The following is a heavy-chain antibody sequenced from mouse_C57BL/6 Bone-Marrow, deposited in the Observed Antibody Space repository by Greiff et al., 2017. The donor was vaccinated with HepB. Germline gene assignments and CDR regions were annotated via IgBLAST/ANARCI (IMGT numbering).Heavy chain of an antibody. V-gene: IGHV1-15*01. CDR3: TRRGVYYYGSSYFDY. J-gene: IGHJ2*01. D-gene: IGHD1-1*01. CDR1: GYTFTDYE. CDR2: IDPETGGT. Sequence: VKLQESGAELVRPGASVTLSCKASGYTFTDYEMHWVKQTPVHGLEWIGAIDPETGGTAYNQKFKGKAILTADKSSSTAYMELRSLTSEDSAVYYCTRRGVYYYGSSYFDYWGQGTTLTVSS.